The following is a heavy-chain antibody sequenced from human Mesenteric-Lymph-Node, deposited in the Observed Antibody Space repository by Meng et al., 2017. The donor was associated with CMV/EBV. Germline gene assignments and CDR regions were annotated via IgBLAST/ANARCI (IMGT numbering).Heavy chain of an antibody. Sequence: QAQLQQWGAGLLEPSETLSLTCAVYGGSFSGYYWSWIRQPPGKGLEWIGEINHSGSTNYNPSLKSRVTISVDTSKNQFSLKLSSVTAADTAVYYCARHQRWLKSEGGFNYWGQGTLVTASS. D-gene: IGHD4-23*01. CDR2: INHSGST. V-gene: IGHV4-34*01. J-gene: IGHJ4*02. CDR1: GGSFSGYY. CDR3: ARHQRWLKSEGGFNY.